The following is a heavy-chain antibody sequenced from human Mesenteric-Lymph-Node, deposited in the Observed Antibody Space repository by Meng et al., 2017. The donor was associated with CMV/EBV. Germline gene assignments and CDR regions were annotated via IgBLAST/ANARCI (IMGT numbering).Heavy chain of an antibody. D-gene: IGHD2-2*01. CDR3: TRDGPLGYCSSTSCLDAFDI. J-gene: IGHJ3*02. V-gene: IGHV3-49*04. CDR2: IRSKAYGGTT. CDR1: GLTLGDNA. Sequence: GGSLRPSRIASGLTLGDNAMSWVRQAPGKGLEWVGFIRSKAYGGTTEYAASVKGRFTISRDDSKSIAYLQMNSLKTEDTAVYYCTRDGPLGYCSSTSCLDAFDIWGQGTMVTVSS.